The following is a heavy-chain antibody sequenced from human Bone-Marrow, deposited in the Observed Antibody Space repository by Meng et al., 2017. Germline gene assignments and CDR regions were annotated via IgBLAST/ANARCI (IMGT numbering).Heavy chain of an antibody. J-gene: IGHJ4*02. CDR3: AREGAGGYCSSTSCGFDY. D-gene: IGHD2-2*01. V-gene: IGHV1-2*02. Sequence: ASVKVSCKASGYTFTGYYMHWVRQAPGQGLEWMGWINPNSGGTNYAQKFQGRVTMTRDTSISTAYMELSRLRSDDTAVYYCAREGAGGYCSSTSCGFDYWGQGTRVTGYS. CDR1: GYTFTGYY. CDR2: INPNSGGT.